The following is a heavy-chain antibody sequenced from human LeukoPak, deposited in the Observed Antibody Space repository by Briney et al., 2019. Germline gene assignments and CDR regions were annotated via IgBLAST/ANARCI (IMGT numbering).Heavy chain of an antibody. D-gene: IGHD6-19*01. CDR2: INSDGSST. V-gene: IGHV3-74*03. CDR1: GFTFNTFW. Sequence: PGGSLRLSCAASGFTFNTFWMHWVRQAPGKGLVWVSSINSDGSSTQYTDSVKGRFTNSKDNAKNTLYLQMNSLRVEDTAVYYCARDRRSGLDYWGQGTLVTVSS. J-gene: IGHJ4*02. CDR3: ARDRRSGLDY.